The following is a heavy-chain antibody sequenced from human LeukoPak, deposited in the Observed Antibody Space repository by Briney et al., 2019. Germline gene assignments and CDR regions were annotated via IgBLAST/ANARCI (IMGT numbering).Heavy chain of an antibody. D-gene: IGHD6-13*01. CDR1: GGSISSYY. CDR3: AQVTSSWYRGWFDP. V-gene: IGHV4-59*01. CDR2: IYYSGST. J-gene: IGHJ5*02. Sequence: SETLSLTCTVSGGSISSYYWSWIRQPPGRGLEWIGYIYYSGSTNYNPSLKSRVTISVDTSKNQFSLKLSSVTAADTAVYYCAQVTSSWYRGWFDPWGRGTLVTVSS.